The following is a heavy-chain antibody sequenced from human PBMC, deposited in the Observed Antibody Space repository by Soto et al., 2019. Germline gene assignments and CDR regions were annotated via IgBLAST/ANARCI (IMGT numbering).Heavy chain of an antibody. D-gene: IGHD3-22*01. CDR2: INPSGGST. CDR1: GYTFTSYY. V-gene: IGHV1-46*01. CDR3: ARDQPTYYYDSSGPDAFDI. J-gene: IGHJ3*02. Sequence: GASVKVSCKASGYTFTSYYMHWVRQAPGQGLEWMGIINPSGGSTSYAQKFQGRVTMTRDTSTGTVYMELSSLRSEDTAVYYCARDQPTYYYDSSGPDAFDIWGQGTMVTVSS.